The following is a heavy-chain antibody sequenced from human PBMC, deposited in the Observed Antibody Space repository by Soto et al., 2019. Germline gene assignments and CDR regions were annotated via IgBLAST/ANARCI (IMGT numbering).Heavy chain of an antibody. CDR1: GYTFTSYG. CDR2: ISAYNGNT. V-gene: IGHV1-18*01. Sequence: GASVKVSCKASGYTFTSYGISWVRQAPGQGLEWMGWISAYNGNTNYAQKLQGRVTMTTDTSTSTAYMELRSLRSDDTAVYYCARAVIVVVPAAMYNWFDPWGQGTLVTVSS. J-gene: IGHJ5*02. D-gene: IGHD2-2*01. CDR3: ARAVIVVVPAAMYNWFDP.